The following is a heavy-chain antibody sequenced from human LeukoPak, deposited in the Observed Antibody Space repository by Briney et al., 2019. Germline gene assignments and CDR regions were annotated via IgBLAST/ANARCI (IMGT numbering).Heavy chain of an antibody. CDR2: ISSSSSYI. CDR1: GFTFSSYS. Sequence: PGGSLRLSCAASGFTFSSYSMNWVRQAPGKGLEWVSSISSSSSYIYYADSVKGRFTISRDNAKNSLYLQMNSLRAEDTAVYYCARGRDGYNYLGSTDSFDYWGQGTLVTVSS. V-gene: IGHV3-21*01. J-gene: IGHJ4*02. D-gene: IGHD5-24*01. CDR3: ARGRDGYNYLGSTDSFDY.